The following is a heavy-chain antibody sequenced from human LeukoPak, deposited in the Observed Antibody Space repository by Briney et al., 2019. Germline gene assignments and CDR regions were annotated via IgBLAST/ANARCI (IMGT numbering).Heavy chain of an antibody. CDR2: MSYDGNIS. CDR1: GFTFKRYA. CDR3: TRGRSVYGSGSYSAY. Sequence: GGSLRLSCTASGFTFKRYAMHWVRQAPGKGLEWLTIMSYDGNISYYADSVKGRFIISRDNSNDTLYLQMNSLRADDTAIYYCTRGRSVYGSGSYSAYWGQGTLVTVSS. V-gene: IGHV3-30*04. J-gene: IGHJ4*02. D-gene: IGHD3-10*01.